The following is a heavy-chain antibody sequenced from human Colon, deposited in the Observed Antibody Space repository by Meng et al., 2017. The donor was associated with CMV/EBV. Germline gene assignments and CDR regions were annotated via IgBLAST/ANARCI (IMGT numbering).Heavy chain of an antibody. CDR2: INGGGSST. V-gene: IGHV3-74*01. J-gene: IGHJ4*02. CDR3: ARDLDDYGDFVDY. CDR1: GFTFQNYW. D-gene: IGHD4-17*01. Sequence: EVQLVESGGGLVQPGGSLRLSCVASGFTFQNYWMHWVRQGPGKGLEWVSRINGGGSSTNYADSVKGRFPISRDNAKNTLYLQMNSLGPEDTAVYYCARDLDDYGDFVDYWGQGTLVTVSS.